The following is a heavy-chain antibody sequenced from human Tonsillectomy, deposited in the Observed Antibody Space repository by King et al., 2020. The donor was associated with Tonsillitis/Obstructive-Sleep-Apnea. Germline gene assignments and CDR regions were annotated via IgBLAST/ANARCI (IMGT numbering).Heavy chain of an antibody. CDR1: GFTFSSYS. CDR3: ARDLDFWSGYFPNWFDP. J-gene: IGHJ5*02. V-gene: IGHV3-48*02. D-gene: IGHD3-3*01. Sequence: VQLVESGGGLVQPGGSLRLSCAASGFTFSSYSMNWVRPAPGKGLEWVSYISSSSSTIYYADSVKGRFTISRDNAKNSLYLQMNSLRDEDTAVYYCARDLDFWSGYFPNWFDPWGQGTLVTVSS. CDR2: ISSSSSTI.